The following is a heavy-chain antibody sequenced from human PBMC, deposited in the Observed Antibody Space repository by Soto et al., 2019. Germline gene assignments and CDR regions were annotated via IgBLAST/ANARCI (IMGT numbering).Heavy chain of an antibody. V-gene: IGHV4-34*01. CDR2: INHSGST. J-gene: IGHJ5*02. CDR3: ARCVVVAASYNWFDP. CDR1: GGYFSGYY. Sequence: SETLSLTCAVYGGYFSGYYWTWIRQPPGTGLEWIGEINHSGSTYYNPSLKSRVTISVDRSKNQFSLKLSSVTAADTAVYYCARCVVVAASYNWFDPWGQGTLVTVSS. D-gene: IGHD2-15*01.